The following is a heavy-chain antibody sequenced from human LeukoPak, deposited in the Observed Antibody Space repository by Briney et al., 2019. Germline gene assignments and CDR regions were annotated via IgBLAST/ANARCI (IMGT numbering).Heavy chain of an antibody. D-gene: IGHD2-2*01. J-gene: IGHJ4*02. CDR2: INHSGST. Sequence: PGGSLRLSCAASGFSFRSYGMQWIRQPPGKGLEWIGEINHSGSTNYNPSLKSRVTISVDTSKNQFSLKLSSVTAADTAVYYCARGKVVPAASRAGGFDYWGQGTLVTVSS. CDR3: ARGKVVPAASRAGGFDY. CDR1: GFSFRSYG. V-gene: IGHV4-34*01.